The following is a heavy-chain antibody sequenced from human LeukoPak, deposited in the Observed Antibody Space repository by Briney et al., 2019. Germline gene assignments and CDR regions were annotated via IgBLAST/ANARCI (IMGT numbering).Heavy chain of an antibody. CDR2: IKVDGIEK. Sequence: GGSLRLSCVASGFIFSDYWMSWVRQAPGKGPEWVANIKVDGIEKYYADSVKGRFTISRDDAKNSLYLQMNSLRAEDTAVYYCARDNAGSGWVYWGQGTLVTVSS. V-gene: IGHV3-7*04. CDR3: ARDNAGSGWVY. J-gene: IGHJ4*02. CDR1: GFIFSDYW. D-gene: IGHD6-25*01.